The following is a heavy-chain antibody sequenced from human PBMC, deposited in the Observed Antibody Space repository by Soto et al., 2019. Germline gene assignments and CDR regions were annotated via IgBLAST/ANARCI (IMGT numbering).Heavy chain of an antibody. J-gene: IGHJ6*03. CDR2: ISGSGGST. CDR1: GFTFSSYA. V-gene: IGHV3-23*01. Sequence: GGSLRLSCAASGFTFSSYAMSWVRQAPGKGLEWVSAISGSGGSTYYADSVKGRFTISRDNSKNTLYLQMNSLRAEDTAVYYCAKAPKPPSITIFGGGYYYYMDVWGKGTTVTVSS. CDR3: AKAPKPPSITIFGGGYYYYMDV. D-gene: IGHD3-3*01.